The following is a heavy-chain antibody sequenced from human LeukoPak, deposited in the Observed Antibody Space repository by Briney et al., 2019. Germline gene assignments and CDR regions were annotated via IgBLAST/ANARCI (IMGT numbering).Heavy chain of an antibody. CDR2: ISYDGSNK. Sequence: GGSLRLSCAASGFTFDDYAMHWVRQAPGKGLEWVAVISYDGSNKYYADSVKGRFTISRDNSKNTLYLQMNSLRAEDTAVYYCAKSYGRELGPFDYWGQGTLVTVSS. CDR3: AKSYGRELGPFDY. V-gene: IGHV3-30*18. CDR1: GFTFDDYA. J-gene: IGHJ4*02. D-gene: IGHD1-26*01.